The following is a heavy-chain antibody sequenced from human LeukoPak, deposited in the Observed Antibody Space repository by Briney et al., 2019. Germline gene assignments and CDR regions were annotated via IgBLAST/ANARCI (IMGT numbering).Heavy chain of an antibody. J-gene: IGHJ5*02. D-gene: IGHD6-19*01. CDR3: ARAVAGEWFDP. V-gene: IGHV3-7*01. CDR2: IKQDGSEK. CDR1: GFTFSSYW. Sequence: GGSLRLSCADSGFTFSSYWMSWVRQAPGKGLEWVANIKQDGSEKYYVDSVKGRFTISRDNAKNSLYLQMNSLRAEDTAVYYCARAVAGEWFDPWGQGTLVTVSS.